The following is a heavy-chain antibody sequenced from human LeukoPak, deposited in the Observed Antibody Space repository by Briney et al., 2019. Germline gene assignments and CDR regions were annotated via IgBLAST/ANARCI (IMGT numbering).Heavy chain of an antibody. CDR3: ASQRGDFWSGYSYNWFDP. CDR1: GYSISSGYY. J-gene: IGHJ5*02. V-gene: IGHV4-38-2*01. D-gene: IGHD3-3*01. Sequence: SETLSLTCAVSGYSISSGYYWGCIRQPPGKGLEWIGSIYHSGSTYYNPSLKSRVTISVDTSKNQFSLKLSSVTAADTAVYYCASQRGDFWSGYSYNWFDPWGQGTLVTVSS. CDR2: IYHSGST.